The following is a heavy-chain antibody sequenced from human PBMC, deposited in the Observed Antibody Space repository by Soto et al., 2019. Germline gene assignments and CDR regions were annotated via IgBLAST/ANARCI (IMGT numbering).Heavy chain of an antibody. Sequence: QVQLQQWGAGLLKPSETLSLTCAVYGGSFSGYYWSWIRQPPGKGLEWIGEINHSGSTNYNPSLKSRVTISVDTYKNQFSLKLSSVTAADTAVYYCARVGSSWYDPSGRRGYFQHWGQGTLVTVSS. D-gene: IGHD6-13*01. J-gene: IGHJ1*01. CDR2: INHSGST. V-gene: IGHV4-34*01. CDR1: GGSFSGYY. CDR3: ARVGSSWYDPSGRRGYFQH.